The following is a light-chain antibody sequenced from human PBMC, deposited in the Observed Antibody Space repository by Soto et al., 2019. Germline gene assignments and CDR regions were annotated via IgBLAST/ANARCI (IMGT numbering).Light chain of an antibody. J-gene: IGKJ2*01. V-gene: IGKV3-15*01. Sequence: EIVLTQSPATLSVSPGERASLSCRASQSVRNNLAWYQQKPGQSPRLLIYGASTRATGVPDRFSVSGSGTEFSLTISSLQSEDFAVYYCQQYNHWPPMYTFGQGTKLEI. CDR2: GAS. CDR1: QSVRNN. CDR3: QQYNHWPPMYT.